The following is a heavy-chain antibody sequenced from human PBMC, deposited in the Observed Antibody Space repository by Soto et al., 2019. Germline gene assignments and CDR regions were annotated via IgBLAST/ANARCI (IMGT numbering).Heavy chain of an antibody. V-gene: IGHV4-34*01. CDR2: INHSGST. CDR1: GGSFSGYY. Sequence: ETLSLTCAVYGGSFSGYYWSWIRQPPGKGLEWIGEINHSGSTNYNPSLKSRVTISVDTSKNQFSLKLSSVTAADTAVYYCARIPFNCSSTSCYPKDNWFDPWGQGTLVTVSS. J-gene: IGHJ5*02. CDR3: ARIPFNCSSTSCYPKDNWFDP. D-gene: IGHD2-2*01.